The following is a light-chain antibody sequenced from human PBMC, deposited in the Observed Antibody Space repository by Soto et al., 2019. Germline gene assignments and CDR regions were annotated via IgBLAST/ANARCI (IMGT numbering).Light chain of an antibody. J-gene: IGKJ1*01. Sequence: DIVMTQSPDSLAVSLGEGATINCKSSQSVLYSSNNKNYLAWYQQKPGQPPKLLIYWASTRESGVPDRFSGSGSETDFTLTISGLQAEDVAVYYCQQYYSTPWTFGHGTKVEIK. V-gene: IGKV4-1*01. CDR3: QQYYSTPWT. CDR2: WAS. CDR1: QSVLYSSNNKNY.